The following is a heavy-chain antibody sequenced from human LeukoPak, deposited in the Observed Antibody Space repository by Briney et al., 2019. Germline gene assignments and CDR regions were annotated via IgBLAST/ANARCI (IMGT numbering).Heavy chain of an antibody. J-gene: IGHJ4*02. CDR2: MNPNSGNT. CDR3: AIPVSSSPAVDY. V-gene: IGHV1-8*01. Sequence: GASVKVSCKASGYTFTSYDINWVRQATGQGLEWMGWMNPNSGNTGYAQKFQGRVTMTRNTSISTAYMELSSLRSEDTAVYYCAIPVSSSPAVDYWGQGTLVTISS. CDR1: GYTFTSYD. D-gene: IGHD6-6*01.